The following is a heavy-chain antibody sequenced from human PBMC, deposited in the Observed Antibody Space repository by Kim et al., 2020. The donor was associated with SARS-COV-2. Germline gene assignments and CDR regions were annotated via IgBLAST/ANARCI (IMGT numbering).Heavy chain of an antibody. D-gene: IGHD6-6*01. CDR1: GFTVSSNY. Sequence: GGSLRLSCAASGFTVSSNYMSWVRQAPGKGLEWVSVIYSGGSTYYADSVKGRFTISRDNSKNTLYLQMNSLRAEDTAVYYCAREFKSSSIHYYYYYGMDVWGQGTTVTVSS. V-gene: IGHV3-66*01. CDR3: AREFKSSSIHYYYYYGMDV. J-gene: IGHJ6*02. CDR2: IYSGGST.